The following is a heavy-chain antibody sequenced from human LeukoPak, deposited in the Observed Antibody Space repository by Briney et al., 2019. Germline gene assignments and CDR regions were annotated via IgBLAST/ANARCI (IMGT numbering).Heavy chain of an antibody. V-gene: IGHV3-7*01. CDR3: AREKGYSGKLGFDY. J-gene: IGHJ4*02. CDR1: GFTFSSYW. Sequence: PGGSLRLSCAVSGFTFSSYWMSWVRQAPGKGLEWVANIKQDGSEKYYVDSVKGRFTISRDNAKNSLYLQMNSLRAEDTAVYYCAREKGYSGKLGFDYWGQGTLVTVSS. CDR2: IKQDGSEK. D-gene: IGHD1-26*01.